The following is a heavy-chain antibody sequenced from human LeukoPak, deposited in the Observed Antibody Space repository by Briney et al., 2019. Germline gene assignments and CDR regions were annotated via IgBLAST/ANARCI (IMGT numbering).Heavy chain of an antibody. CDR2: IYYSGTTRSGST. J-gene: IGHJ4*02. V-gene: IGHV4-31*03. D-gene: IGHD4-23*01. CDR1: GGAITSGGYY. Sequence: SETLSLTCTVSGGAITSGGYYWTWIRQHPERGLEWIGYIYYSGTTRSGSTYYSPSLKSRVTISVDTSKNQFSLKLSSVTAADTAVYYYASGTGGGNPFDYWGQGTLVTVSS. CDR3: ASGTGGGNPFDY.